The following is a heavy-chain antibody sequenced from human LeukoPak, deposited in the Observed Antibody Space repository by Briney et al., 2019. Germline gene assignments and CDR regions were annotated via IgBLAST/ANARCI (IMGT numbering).Heavy chain of an antibody. CDR1: GGSFSGNY. J-gene: IGHJ4*02. D-gene: IGHD1-26*01. V-gene: IGHV4-34*01. CDR3: ARVPESVGINYFDS. Sequence: SETLSLTCAAYGGSFSGNYWSWVRQPPGKGLEWIGEINYRGSTNYNPSLKSRITISVDTTKNQFSLKVNSVTAADTAVYYCARVPESVGINYFDSWGQGTLVTVSS. CDR2: INYRGST.